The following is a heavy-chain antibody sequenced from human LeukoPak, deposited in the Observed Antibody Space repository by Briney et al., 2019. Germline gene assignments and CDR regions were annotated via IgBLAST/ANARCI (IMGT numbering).Heavy chain of an antibody. CDR1: GYTLTELS. CDR3: ATVVLPPDWFDP. V-gene: IGHV1-24*01. J-gene: IGHJ5*02. Sequence: ASVKVSCKVCGYTLTELSMHWVRQAPGKGLEWMGGFDPEDGEIIYPQKFQGRVTMTGDTSTDTAYMELSSLRSEDTAVYYCATVVLPPDWFDPWGQGTLVTVSS. CDR2: FDPEDGEI.